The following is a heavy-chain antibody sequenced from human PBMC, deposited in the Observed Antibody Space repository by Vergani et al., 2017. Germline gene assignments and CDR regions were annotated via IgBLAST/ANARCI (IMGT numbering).Heavy chain of an antibody. V-gene: IGHV5-51*01. J-gene: IGHJ3*02. CDR3: ARHQGALGYCSGGSCPRGFDI. D-gene: IGHD2-15*01. CDR2: IYPGDSDT. Sequence: EVQLVQSGAEVKKPGESLKISCKGSGYSFTSYWIGWVRQMPGKGLEWMGIIYPGDSDTRYSPSFQGQVTISADKSISTAYLQWSSLKASDTAMYYCARHQGALGYCSGGSCPRGFDIWGQGTMVTVSS. CDR1: GYSFTSYW.